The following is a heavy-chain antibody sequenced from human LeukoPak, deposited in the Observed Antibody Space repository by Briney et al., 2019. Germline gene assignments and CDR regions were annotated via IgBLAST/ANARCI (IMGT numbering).Heavy chain of an antibody. CDR3: ARAIAVTPWYFDH. V-gene: IGHV3-11*03. J-gene: IGHJ2*01. Sequence: GGSLRLSCAASGFTFSDYHMSWIRQAPGKGLEWISYIRSSGSDTNYADSVRGRFTISRDNAKNSLYLQMNSLRAEDTAVYYCARAIAVTPWYFDHWGRGTLVTVSS. CDR1: GFTFSDYH. D-gene: IGHD6-19*01. CDR2: IRSSGSDT.